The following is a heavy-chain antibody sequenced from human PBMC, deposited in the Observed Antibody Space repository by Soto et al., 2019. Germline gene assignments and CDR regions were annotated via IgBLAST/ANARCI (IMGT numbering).Heavy chain of an antibody. CDR2: IYYSGST. D-gene: IGHD1-7*01. V-gene: IGHV4-39*02. CDR1: GGSISSSSYY. Sequence: SETLSLTCTVSGGSISSSSYYWGWIRQPPGKGLEWIGSIYYSGSTYYNPSLKSRVTISVDTSKNQFSLKLSSVTAADTAVYYCARDGVSSTEYTWNYGTYFDYWGQGALVTVSS. CDR3: ARDGVSSTEYTWNYGTYFDY. J-gene: IGHJ4*02.